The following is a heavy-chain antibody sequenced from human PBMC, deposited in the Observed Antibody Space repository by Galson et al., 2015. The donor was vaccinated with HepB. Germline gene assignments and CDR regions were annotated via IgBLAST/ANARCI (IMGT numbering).Heavy chain of an antibody. Sequence: SVTVSCKVSGSTLTELSMHWVRQAPGKGLEWMGGFDPEDGETIYAQKFQGRVTMTEDTSTDTAYMELSSLRSEDTAVYYCATEKRAGAWYDAFDIWGQGTMVTVSS. CDR3: ATEKRAGAWYDAFDI. CDR1: GSTLTELS. CDR2: FDPEDGET. V-gene: IGHV1-24*01. J-gene: IGHJ3*02. D-gene: IGHD1-26*01.